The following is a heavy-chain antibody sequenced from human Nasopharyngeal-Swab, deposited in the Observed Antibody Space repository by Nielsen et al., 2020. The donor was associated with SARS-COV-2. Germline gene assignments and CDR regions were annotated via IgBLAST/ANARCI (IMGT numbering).Heavy chain of an antibody. Sequence: ASVKVSCKASGYTFTSYGISWVRQAPGQGLEWMGWISAHNGHTNYAQKFQVRVTMTTDSSTYTSYMELRSLRSDDTAVYYCARGQGSWTRNAFDIWGQGTMVTVSS. CDR1: GYTFTSYG. CDR3: ARGQGSWTRNAFDI. CDR2: ISAHNGHT. J-gene: IGHJ3*02. D-gene: IGHD3/OR15-3a*01. V-gene: IGHV1-18*04.